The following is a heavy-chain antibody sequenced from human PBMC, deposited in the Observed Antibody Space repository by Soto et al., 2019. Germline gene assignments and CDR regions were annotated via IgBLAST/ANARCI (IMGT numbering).Heavy chain of an antibody. D-gene: IGHD3-3*01. CDR3: ASRPSEVKYYGVFDY. Sequence: EVQLVESGGGLVQPGGSLRLSCAASGMTFSRHWMTWVRQAPGKGPEWVANINEDGSQKFYVDSVKGRSTISRDNAKNSLFLQMIDLRAEDTAVYYCASRPSEVKYYGVFDYWGQGAVVTVSS. V-gene: IGHV3-7*03. CDR1: GMTFSRHW. CDR2: INEDGSQK. J-gene: IGHJ4*02.